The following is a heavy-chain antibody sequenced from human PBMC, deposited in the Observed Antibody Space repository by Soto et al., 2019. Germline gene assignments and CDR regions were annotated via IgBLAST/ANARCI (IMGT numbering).Heavy chain of an antibody. D-gene: IGHD2-2*01. Sequence: SEPLSLTCTVSGGSISSYDWSWIMQDPGKKLEWIGYIYSSGTTNYNPSLKSRVTMSRDTSKNQFSLKLSSLTTADTAVYYCARDHSSRWVNWFDPWGQGTLVTVSS. CDR2: IYSSGTT. J-gene: IGHJ5*02. V-gene: IGHV4-59*01. CDR3: ARDHSSRWVNWFDP. CDR1: GGSISSYD.